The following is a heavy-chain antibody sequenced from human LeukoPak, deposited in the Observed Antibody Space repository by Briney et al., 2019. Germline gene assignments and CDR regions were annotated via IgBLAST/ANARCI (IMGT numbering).Heavy chain of an antibody. V-gene: IGHV3-7*01. CDR2: IKQDGGEK. Sequence: GGSLRVSCAASGFTFSSYWMTWVRQAPGKGLEWVANIKQDGGEKYYLDSVKGRFTISRDNAKNSLYLQMNSLRAEDTAVYYCARVSAEWLLFYWGQGTLVTISS. D-gene: IGHD3-3*01. CDR1: GFTFSSYW. CDR3: ARVSAEWLLFY. J-gene: IGHJ4*02.